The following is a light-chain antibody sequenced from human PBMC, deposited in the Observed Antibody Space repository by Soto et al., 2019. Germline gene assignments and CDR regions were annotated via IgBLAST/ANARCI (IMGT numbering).Light chain of an antibody. CDR2: AVN. CDR3: SSYAGSYIYYV. CDR1: SSDVGNYNL. Sequence: QSVLTQPASVSGSPGQSIAISCTGTSSDVGNYNLVSWYQQHPGKAPRLMIFAVNKRPSGVSDRFSGSKSGNTASLTISGLQSYDEADYYCSSYAGSYIYYVFGAGTKVTVL. J-gene: IGLJ1*01. V-gene: IGLV2-23*02.